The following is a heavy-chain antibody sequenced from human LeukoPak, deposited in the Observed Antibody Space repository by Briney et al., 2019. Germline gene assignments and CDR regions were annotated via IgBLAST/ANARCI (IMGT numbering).Heavy chain of an antibody. D-gene: IGHD2-2*01. CDR1: GFTFSSYA. CDR3: ARDHDCSSTSCYEGYFDY. V-gene: IGHV3-30-3*01. CDR2: ISYDGSNK. Sequence: GGSLRLSCAASGFTFSSYAMHWVRQAPGKGLEWVAVISYDGSNKYYADSVKGRFTISRDNAKNSLYLQMNSLRAEDTAVYYCARDHDCSSTSCYEGYFDYWGQGTLVTVSS. J-gene: IGHJ4*02.